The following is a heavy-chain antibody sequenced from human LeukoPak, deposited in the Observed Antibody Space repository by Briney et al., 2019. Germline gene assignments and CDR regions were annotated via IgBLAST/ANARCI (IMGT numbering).Heavy chain of an antibody. CDR3: ARCGGRGYSYGYPSYYYYMDV. J-gene: IGHJ6*03. Sequence: GGSLRLSCAASGFRCRDYYMSWIRQAPGRGLEWVSHISSSGSTIYYADSVKGRFTIARDNAKSSLYLQMNSLRAEDTAVYYCARCGGRGYSYGYPSYYYYMDVWGKGTTVTVSS. CDR2: ISSSGSTI. V-gene: IGHV3-11*04. D-gene: IGHD5-18*01. CDR1: GFRCRDYY.